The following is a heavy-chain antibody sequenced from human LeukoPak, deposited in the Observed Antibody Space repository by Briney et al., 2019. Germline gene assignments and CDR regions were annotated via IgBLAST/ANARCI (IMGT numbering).Heavy chain of an antibody. Sequence: ASETLSLTCTVSGGSISSSSYYWGWIRQPPGKGLEWIGSIYYSGSTNYNPSLKSRVTISVDTSKNQFSLNLNSVTAADTAVYYSAHTYYYDNGGLEYFQHWGQGTLVTVSS. CDR3: AHTYYYDNGGLEYFQH. D-gene: IGHD3-22*01. CDR2: IYYSGST. J-gene: IGHJ1*01. CDR1: GGSISSSSYY. V-gene: IGHV4-39*07.